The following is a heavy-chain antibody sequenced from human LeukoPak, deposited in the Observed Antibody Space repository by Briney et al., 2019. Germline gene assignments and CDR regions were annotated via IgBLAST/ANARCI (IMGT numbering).Heavy chain of an antibody. Sequence: PGGPLRLSCAASGFTFSNSAMSWVRQAPGKGLEWVSAISGSGGSTYYADSVKGRFTISRDNSKNTLYLQMNSLRAEDTAVYYCAKGASVAGENWFDPWGQGTLVTVSS. V-gene: IGHV3-23*01. CDR1: GFTFSNSA. CDR2: ISGSGGST. D-gene: IGHD6-19*01. J-gene: IGHJ5*02. CDR3: AKGASVAGENWFDP.